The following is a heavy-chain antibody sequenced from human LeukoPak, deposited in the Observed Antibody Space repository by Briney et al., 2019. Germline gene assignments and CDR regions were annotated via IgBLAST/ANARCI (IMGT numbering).Heavy chain of an antibody. J-gene: IGHJ4*02. V-gene: IGHV3-53*01. CDR1: GFTVSSNY. CDR2: IYSGGST. D-gene: IGHD4-23*01. CDR3: ARDVHGGAFDY. Sequence: GGSLRLSCAASGFTVSSNYMTWVRQAPGKGLEWVSVIYSGGSTYYADSVKGRFTFSRDNAMNSLFLQMNSLRAEDTAVYYCARDVHGGAFDYWGQGTLVTVSS.